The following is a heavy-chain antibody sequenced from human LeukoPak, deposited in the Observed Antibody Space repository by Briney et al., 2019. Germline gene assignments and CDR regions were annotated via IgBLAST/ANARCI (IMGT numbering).Heavy chain of an antibody. D-gene: IGHD4-11*01. J-gene: IGHJ5*02. CDR1: GFTFSSYG. CDR3: ARELYSNYGSNWFDP. CDR2: IRYDGSNK. Sequence: GGSLRLSCAASGFTFSSYGMHWVRQAPGKGLEWVAFIRYDGSNKYYADSVKGRFTISRDNSKNTLYLQMNSLRAEDTAVYYCARELYSNYGSNWFDPWGQGTLVTVSS. V-gene: IGHV3-30*02.